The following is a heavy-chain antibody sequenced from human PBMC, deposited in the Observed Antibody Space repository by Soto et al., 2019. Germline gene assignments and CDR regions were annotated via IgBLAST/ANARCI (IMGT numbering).Heavy chain of an antibody. Sequence: SVKVSCKASGGTFSSYAISWVRQAPGQGLEWMGGIIPIFGTANYAQKFQGRVTITADESTSTAYMELSSLRSGDTAVYYCAREVVVAATPYYYYYYGMDVWGQGTTVTVSS. CDR2: IIPIFGTA. CDR1: GGTFSSYA. CDR3: AREVVVAATPYYYYYYGMDV. V-gene: IGHV1-69*13. D-gene: IGHD2-15*01. J-gene: IGHJ6*02.